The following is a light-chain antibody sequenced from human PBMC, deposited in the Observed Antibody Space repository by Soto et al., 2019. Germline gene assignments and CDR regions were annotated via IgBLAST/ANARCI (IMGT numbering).Light chain of an antibody. CDR2: KAS. CDR1: QSIGDL. Sequence: DIQMTQSPSTLSASVEDRVTITCRASQSIGDLLAWYQQKPGEAPKVLIYKASYLESGVPSRFSGSGSGTEFTLTISSLQPEDLATYYCQQYNSYSYTFGQGTKLEIK. V-gene: IGKV1-5*03. J-gene: IGKJ2*01. CDR3: QQYNSYSYT.